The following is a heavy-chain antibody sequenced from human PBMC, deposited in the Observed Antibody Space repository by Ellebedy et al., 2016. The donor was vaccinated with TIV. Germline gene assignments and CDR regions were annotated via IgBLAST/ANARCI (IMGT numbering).Heavy chain of an antibody. CDR3: ARRRRGGYDF. V-gene: IGHV3-64*02. CDR1: GFTFSKYS. CDR2: VFANGGST. D-gene: IGHD5-24*01. Sequence: GESLKISCAASGFTFSKYSMHWVRQAPGKGLESVSDVFANGGSTFYADSVKVRFTISRDNAKNPLYLQIGSLRADDTAVNYGARRRRGGYDFWGQGTLVAVSS. J-gene: IGHJ4*02.